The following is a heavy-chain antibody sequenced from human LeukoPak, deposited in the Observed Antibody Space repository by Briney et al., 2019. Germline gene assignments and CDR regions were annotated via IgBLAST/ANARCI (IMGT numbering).Heavy chain of an antibody. J-gene: IGHJ4*02. CDR3: ARDSLTMIVGRQKRGLDY. Sequence: GGSLRLSCAASGFTFSSYWMSWVRQAPGKGLEWVANIKQDGSEKYYVDSVKGRFTISRDNAKNSLYLQMNSLRAEDTAVYYCARDSLTMIVGRQKRGLDYWGQGTLVTVSS. V-gene: IGHV3-7*01. CDR2: IKQDGSEK. D-gene: IGHD3-22*01. CDR1: GFTFSSYW.